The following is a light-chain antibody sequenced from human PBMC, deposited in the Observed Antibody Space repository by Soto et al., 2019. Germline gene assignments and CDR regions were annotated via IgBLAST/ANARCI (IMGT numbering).Light chain of an antibody. Sequence: EIVLTQSPGTLSLSPGERATLSYRASQSVRSNYLAWYQQKPGQAPSLLIYGASTRATGIPDRFSGSGSGTDFTLTITRLEPEDFAVYYCHQYGNSPGTFGQGTKLEIK. CDR1: QSVRSNY. J-gene: IGKJ2*01. V-gene: IGKV3-20*01. CDR2: GAS. CDR3: HQYGNSPGT.